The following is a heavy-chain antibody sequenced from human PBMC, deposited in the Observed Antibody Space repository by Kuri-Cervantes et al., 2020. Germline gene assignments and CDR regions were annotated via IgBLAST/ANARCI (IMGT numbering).Heavy chain of an antibody. CDR1: GLTFSIYT. CDR3: AKFYEAPTTPRSPSTADGY. J-gene: IGHJ4*02. D-gene: IGHD3-3*01. CDR2: ISSVSSYI. Sequence: GESLKISCATSGLTFSIYTMNWVRQAPGKGLEWVSSISSVSSYIYYADSLKGRFTVSRDNAKNSLYLQMNSLRAEDTAVYYCAKFYEAPTTPRSPSTADGYWGQGTLVTVSS. V-gene: IGHV3-21*03.